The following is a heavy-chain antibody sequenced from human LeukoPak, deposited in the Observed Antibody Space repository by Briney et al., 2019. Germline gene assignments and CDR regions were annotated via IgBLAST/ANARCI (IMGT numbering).Heavy chain of an antibody. D-gene: IGHD4-17*01. V-gene: IGHV4-59*01. J-gene: IGHJ4*02. CDR2: IYYSGST. CDR1: GGSISSYY. Sequence: SETLSLTCTVSGGSISSYYWSWIRQPPGKGLEWIGYIYYSGSTNYNPSLKSRVTISVDTSKNQFSLKLSSVTAADTAVYYCARHAARSGSTGPPYWGQGTLVTVSS. CDR3: ARHAARSGSTGPPY.